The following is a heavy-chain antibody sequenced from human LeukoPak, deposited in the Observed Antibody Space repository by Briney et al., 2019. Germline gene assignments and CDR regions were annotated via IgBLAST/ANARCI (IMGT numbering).Heavy chain of an antibody. CDR1: GLTLSNAW. CDR2: IKRETDGGTT. Sequence: NPGGSLRLSCAASGLTLSNAWMSWVRQAPGKGLEWVARIKRETDGGTTDYTAPVKGRFTISRDDSKNMLYLQMNSLETEDTAVYFCTTLRQIWGQGTLVTVSS. V-gene: IGHV3-15*01. J-gene: IGHJ4*02. CDR3: TTLRQI.